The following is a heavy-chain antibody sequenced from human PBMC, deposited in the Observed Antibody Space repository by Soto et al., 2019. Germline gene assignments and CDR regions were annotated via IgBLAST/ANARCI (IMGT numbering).Heavy chain of an antibody. Sequence: QVQLQESGPGLLKPSETLSLTCTVFGASVSSGTYYWSWIRQPPGKGLEWVGHIYYTGATNYNTSLNHRVSISVDTSKNHFSLQLTSVTAADTAVYFCARGAGFSYASTWFDIWGQGTLVTVSS. CDR3: ARGAGFSYASTWFDI. D-gene: IGHD5-18*01. CDR1: GASVSSGTYY. J-gene: IGHJ5*02. V-gene: IGHV4-61*03. CDR2: IYYTGAT.